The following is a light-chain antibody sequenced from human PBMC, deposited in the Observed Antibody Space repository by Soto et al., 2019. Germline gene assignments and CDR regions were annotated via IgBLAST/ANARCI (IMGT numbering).Light chain of an antibody. Sequence: EIVLTQSPGILSLSPGERATLSCRASQSLSSNFLAWYQQKPGQAPRLLIYGASSRATGIPDRFSGTGSETDFTLTINRLEPEDFAVYYCQQYENSPITFGQGTRLEIK. CDR1: QSLSSNF. J-gene: IGKJ5*01. V-gene: IGKV3-20*01. CDR3: QQYENSPIT. CDR2: GAS.